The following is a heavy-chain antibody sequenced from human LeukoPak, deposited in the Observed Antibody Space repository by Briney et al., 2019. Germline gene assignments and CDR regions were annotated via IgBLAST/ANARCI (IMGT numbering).Heavy chain of an antibody. D-gene: IGHD3-9*01. J-gene: IGHJ4*02. V-gene: IGHV3-53*01. Sequence: GGSLRLSCAASGFTVSSNYMSWVRQAPGKGLEWVSIIYSGGSTYYADSVKGRFTISRDNAKNFLYLQMNSLRAEDTAVYYCARTYYDILTGYNPYFDYWGQGILVTVSS. CDR2: IYSGGST. CDR3: ARTYYDILTGYNPYFDY. CDR1: GFTVSSNY.